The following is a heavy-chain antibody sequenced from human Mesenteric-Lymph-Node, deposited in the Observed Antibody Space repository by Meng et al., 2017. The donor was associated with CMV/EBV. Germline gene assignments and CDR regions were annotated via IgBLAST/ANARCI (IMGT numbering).Heavy chain of an antibody. J-gene: IGHJ4*02. CDR3: ARGSDIPVNNY. D-gene: IGHD2-15*01. CDR1: GGSFSGYY. CDR2: INHSGVP. Sequence: QVQLQQWGAGLLKPSETLSLTCAVYGGSFSGYYWSWIRQPQGKGLEWIGEINHSGVPNYNPSLKSRVTISLDRSKNQFSLKLSSVTAADTAVYYCARGSDIPVNNYWGQGTLVTVSS. V-gene: IGHV4-34*01.